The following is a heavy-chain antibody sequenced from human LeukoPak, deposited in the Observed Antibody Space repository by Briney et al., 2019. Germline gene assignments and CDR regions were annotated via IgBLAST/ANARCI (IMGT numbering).Heavy chain of an antibody. CDR1: GFTVPDNY. D-gene: IGHD3-9*01. Sequence: GGSLRLSCAASGFTVPDNYMNWVRQSSGKGLEWVSVIYGGGGTNYADSVKGRFIISRDTSKNTLYLQMNSLRAEDTAVYYCAKDEPIDILTGYPQSWGQGTLVTVSS. CDR2: IYGGGGT. J-gene: IGHJ4*02. CDR3: AKDEPIDILTGYPQS. V-gene: IGHV3-53*05.